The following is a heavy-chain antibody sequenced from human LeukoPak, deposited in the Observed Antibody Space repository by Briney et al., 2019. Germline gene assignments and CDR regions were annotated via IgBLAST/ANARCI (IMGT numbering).Heavy chain of an antibody. J-gene: IGHJ6*03. CDR1: GFTFSSYS. D-gene: IGHD6-13*01. Sequence: PGGSLRLSCAASGFTFSSYSMNWVRQAPGKGLEWVANIKQDGSEKYYVDSVKGRFTISRDNAKNSLYLQMNSLRAEDTAVYYCARRIAAAGTVLYYYYYYMDVWGKGTTVTVSS. V-gene: IGHV3-7*03. CDR3: ARRIAAAGTVLYYYYYYMDV. CDR2: IKQDGSEK.